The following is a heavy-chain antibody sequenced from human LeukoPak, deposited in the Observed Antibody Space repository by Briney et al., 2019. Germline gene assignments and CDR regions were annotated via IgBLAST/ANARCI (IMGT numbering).Heavy chain of an antibody. J-gene: IGHJ1*01. V-gene: IGHV3-23*01. CDR3: AKIPVRGVILPY. Sequence: GGSLRLSCAASGFTFSSYAMSWVRQAPGKGLEWVSAISGSGGSTYYADSVKGRFTIARDNSKNTLYLQMNSLRAEDTAVYYCAKIPVRGVILPYWGQGTLVTVSS. D-gene: IGHD3-10*01. CDR2: ISGSGGST. CDR1: GFTFSSYA.